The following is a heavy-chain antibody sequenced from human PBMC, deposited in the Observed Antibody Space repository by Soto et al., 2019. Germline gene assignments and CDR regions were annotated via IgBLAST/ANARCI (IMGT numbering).Heavy chain of an antibody. CDR1: GYTFTSYD. J-gene: IGHJ4*02. D-gene: IGHD6-19*01. V-gene: IGHV1-8*01. CDR3: ASMGYSIGWLDY. CDR2: MNPNSGNT. Sequence: ASVKVSCKASGYTFTSYDINWVRQATGQGLEWMGWMNPNSGNTGYAQKFQGRVTMTRNTSISTAYMDLSSLRSEDTAVYFCASMGYSIGWLDYGGKGTLVTVPS.